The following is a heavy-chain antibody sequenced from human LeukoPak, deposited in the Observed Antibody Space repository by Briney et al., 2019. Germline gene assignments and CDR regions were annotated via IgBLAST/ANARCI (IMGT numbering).Heavy chain of an antibody. CDR2: LYSGGTT. V-gene: IGHV3-66*01. CDR3: ARDLARWLQNLGDFDY. J-gene: IGHJ4*02. CDR1: GFTVSSNY. Sequence: GGSLRLSCAASGFTVSSNYMSWVRQAPGKGLDWVSVLYSGGTTHYADSVKGRFTISRDNSKNTLYLQMNSLRAEDTAVYYCARDLARWLQNLGDFDYWGQGTLVTVSS. D-gene: IGHD5-24*01.